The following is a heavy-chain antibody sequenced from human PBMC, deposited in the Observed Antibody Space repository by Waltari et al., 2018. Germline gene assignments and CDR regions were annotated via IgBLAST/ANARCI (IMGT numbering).Heavy chain of an antibody. V-gene: IGHV4-59*01. D-gene: IGHD3-22*01. CDR1: GGSISSYY. CDR2: IYYMGST. CDR3: ARAIPLYYDSSGYQDY. J-gene: IGHJ4*02. Sequence: QVQLQESGPGLVKPSETLSLTCTVPGGSISSYYWSWNRQPPGQGLEWLGYIYYMGSTNYNPSLKSRVTISLDTSKNQFSLKLSSVTAADTAVYYCARAIPLYYDSSGYQDYWGQGTLVTVSS.